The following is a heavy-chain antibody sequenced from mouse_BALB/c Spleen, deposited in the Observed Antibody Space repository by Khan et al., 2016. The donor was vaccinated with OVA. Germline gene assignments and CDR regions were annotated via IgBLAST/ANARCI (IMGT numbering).Heavy chain of an antibody. J-gene: IGHJ2*01. CDR3: ARLEDI. V-gene: IGHV2-9*02. CDR2: IWAGGST. Sequence: QVQLKESGPGLVAPSQSLSMTCTVSGFSLTSYGVHWVRQPPGKGLEWLGVIWAGGSTNYNSALMSRLSISKDNSKSQVFLKRNSLQTDDTAMYYCARLEDIWGQGTTLTVSS. D-gene: IGHD1-3*01. CDR1: GFSLTSYG.